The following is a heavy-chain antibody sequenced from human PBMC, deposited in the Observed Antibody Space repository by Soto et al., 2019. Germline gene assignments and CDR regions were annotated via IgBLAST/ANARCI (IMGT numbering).Heavy chain of an antibody. D-gene: IGHD1-26*01. Sequence: PGGSLRLSCAASGFTFSSYAMHWVRQAPGKGLEWVAVISYDGSNKYYADSVKGRFTISRDNSKNTLYLQMNSLRAEDTAVYYCARDPTLESSAWINLFDYWGQGTLVTVSS. V-gene: IGHV3-30-3*01. CDR1: GFTFSSYA. CDR2: ISYDGSNK. CDR3: ARDPTLESSAWINLFDY. J-gene: IGHJ4*02.